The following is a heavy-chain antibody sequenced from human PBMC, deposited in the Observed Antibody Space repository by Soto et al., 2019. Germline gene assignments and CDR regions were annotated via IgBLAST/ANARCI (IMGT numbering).Heavy chain of an antibody. Sequence: GGSLRLSCEASGFTFDDYAMHWVRQAPGKGLQWVSGISWNSGSMAYADSVRGRFTISRDNAKKSLFLQMNSLRPEDTALYYCARDTTYYHGSGSYYIDYWGQGTMVTVSS. J-gene: IGHJ4*02. V-gene: IGHV3-9*01. CDR1: GFTFDDYA. CDR3: ARDTTYYHGSGSYYIDY. CDR2: ISWNSGSM. D-gene: IGHD3-10*01.